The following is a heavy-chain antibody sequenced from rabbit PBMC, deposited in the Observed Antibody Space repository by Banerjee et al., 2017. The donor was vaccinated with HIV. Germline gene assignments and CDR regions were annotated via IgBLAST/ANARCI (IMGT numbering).Heavy chain of an antibody. CDR2: IYAGKGST. CDR3: VRGGL. J-gene: IGHJ4*01. Sequence: ESGGGLVQPGGSLQLSCKASGFYFSSYGVSWVRQAPGKGLEWIGIIYAGKGSTVYASWVNGRFTISSDNAQNTVDLQMNSLTAADTATYFCVRGGLWGPGTLVTVS. CDR1: GFYFSSYG. V-gene: IGHV1S7*01.